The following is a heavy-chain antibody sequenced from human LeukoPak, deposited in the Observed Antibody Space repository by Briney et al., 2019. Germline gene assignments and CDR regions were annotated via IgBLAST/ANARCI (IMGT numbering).Heavy chain of an antibody. Sequence: AGRSLRLSCAASGFTFRNYAMHWVRQAPGKGLEWVSLIYAIGTTYYADSVKGRFTISRDNSKNTVYLQMNSLRAEDTAVYYCARGSATATIQLDNWGQGTLVTVSS. D-gene: IGHD5-24*01. CDR3: ARGSATATIQLDN. CDR2: IYAIGTT. J-gene: IGHJ4*02. V-gene: IGHV3-66*01. CDR1: GFTFRNYA.